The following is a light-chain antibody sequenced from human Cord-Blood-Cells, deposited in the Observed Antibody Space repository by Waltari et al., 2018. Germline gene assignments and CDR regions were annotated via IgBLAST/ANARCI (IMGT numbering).Light chain of an antibody. Sequence: SYELTQPLSVSVALGQTARITCGGNNFGSKNVHWYQQKPSQAPVLVIYRDSNRPSGIPERFSGSNSGNTATLSISRAEAGDEADYYCQVWDSSTAWVFGGGTKLTVL. CDR1: NFGSKN. J-gene: IGLJ3*02. V-gene: IGLV3-9*01. CDR2: RDS. CDR3: QVWDSSTAWV.